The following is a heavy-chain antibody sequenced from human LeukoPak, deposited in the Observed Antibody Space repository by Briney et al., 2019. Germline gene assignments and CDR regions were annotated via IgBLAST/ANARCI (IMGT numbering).Heavy chain of an antibody. J-gene: IGHJ3*02. D-gene: IGHD5-18*01. CDR3: ASEADTAMVGDAFDI. Sequence: GGSLRRSCAASGFTFSSYWMSWVRQAPGKGLESVANIKQDGSEKYYVDSVKGRFTISRDNAKNSLYLQMNSLRAEDTAVYYCASEADTAMVGDAFDIWGQGTMVTVSS. CDR2: IKQDGSEK. CDR1: GFTFSSYW. V-gene: IGHV3-7*01.